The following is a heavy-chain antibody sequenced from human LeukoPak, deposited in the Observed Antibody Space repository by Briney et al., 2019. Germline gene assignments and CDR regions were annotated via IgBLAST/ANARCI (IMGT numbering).Heavy chain of an antibody. CDR1: GGSFSGYY. Sequence: SETLSLTCAVYGGSFSGYYWSWIRQPPGKGLEWIGEINHSGSTNYNPSLKSRVTISVDTSKNQFSLKLSSVTAADTAVYYCARDQYGSGSYYGYWGQGTLVTVSS. J-gene: IGHJ4*02. V-gene: IGHV4-34*01. CDR3: ARDQYGSGSYYGY. D-gene: IGHD3-10*01. CDR2: INHSGST.